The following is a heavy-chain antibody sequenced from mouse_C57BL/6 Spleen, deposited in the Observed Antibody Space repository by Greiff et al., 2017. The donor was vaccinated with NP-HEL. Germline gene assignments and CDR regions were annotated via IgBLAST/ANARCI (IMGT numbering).Heavy chain of an antibody. CDR3: ARRTGTLNFDV. V-gene: IGHV1-52*01. CDR2: IDPSDSET. Sequence: VQLQQPGAELVRPGSSVKLSCKASGYTFTSYWMHWVKQRPIQGLEWIGNIDPSDSETHYNQKFKDKATLTVDKSSSTAYMQRSSLTSEDSAVYYCARRTGTLNFDVWGTGTTVTVSS. J-gene: IGHJ1*03. CDR1: GYTFTSYW. D-gene: IGHD4-1*01.